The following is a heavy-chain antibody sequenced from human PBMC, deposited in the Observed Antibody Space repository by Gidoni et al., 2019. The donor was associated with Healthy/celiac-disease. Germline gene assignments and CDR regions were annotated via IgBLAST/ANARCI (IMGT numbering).Heavy chain of an antibody. D-gene: IGHD3-10*01. J-gene: IGHJ4*02. CDR3: ARGGGHAVGTYYFDY. CDR1: GWSFSGYY. V-gene: IGHV4-34*01. Sequence: QVQLQQCGAGRLKPPETLSLTCSVYGWSFSGYYWSWIRQPLGKGLEWIGEINQSGSTNYNPSLKSRVTISVDTAKNQFSLKLSTVTAADTAVYYCARGGGHAVGTYYFDYWGQGTLVTVSS. CDR2: INQSGST.